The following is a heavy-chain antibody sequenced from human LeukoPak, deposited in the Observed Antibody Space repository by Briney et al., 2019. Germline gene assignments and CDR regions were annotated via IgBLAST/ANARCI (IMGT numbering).Heavy chain of an antibody. V-gene: IGHV1-24*01. CDR2: FDPEDGET. Sequence: ASVKVSCKVSGYTLTELSMHWLRQAPGKGLEWMGGFDPEDGETIYAQKFQGRVTMTEDTSTDTAYMELSSLRSEDTAVYYCATVGPPSPSFDPWGQGTLVTVSS. CDR3: ATVGPPSPSFDP. CDR1: GYTLTELS. J-gene: IGHJ5*02. D-gene: IGHD3-16*01.